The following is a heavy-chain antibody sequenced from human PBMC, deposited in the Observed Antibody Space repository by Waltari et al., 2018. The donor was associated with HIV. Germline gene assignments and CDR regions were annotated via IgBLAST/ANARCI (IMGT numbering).Heavy chain of an antibody. Sequence: QVYLRESGPGLVRPSETLSLTCSVAGYTLQSGFYWTWVRQSPGKSLEWIGSIFHSGKTWYSPSLESRVSITVDTSMNQFSLRMSSVTVADTALYYCVRAPGATDFWGPGILVTVSS. CDR3: VRAPGATDF. V-gene: IGHV4-38-2*02. J-gene: IGHJ4*02. CDR1: GYTLQSGFY. CDR2: IFHSGKT.